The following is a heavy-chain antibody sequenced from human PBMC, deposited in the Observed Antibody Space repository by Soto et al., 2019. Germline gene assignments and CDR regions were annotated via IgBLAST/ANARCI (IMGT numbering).Heavy chain of an antibody. CDR1: GFTFYNYW. V-gene: IGHV3-7*01. CDR2: IKKDGSEK. CDR3: VRDFNWSLGY. D-gene: IGHD3-3*01. J-gene: IGHJ4*02. Sequence: GGSLRLSCAASGFTFYNYWMTWVRQAPGKGLEWVANIKKDGSEKYYVDSVKGRFTISRGNAENSLFLQMNSLRVEDTAVYYCVRDFNWSLGYWGRGTLVTVSS.